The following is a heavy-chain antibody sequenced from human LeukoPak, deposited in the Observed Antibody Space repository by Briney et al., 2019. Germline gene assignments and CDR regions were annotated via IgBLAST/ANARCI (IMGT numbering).Heavy chain of an antibody. J-gene: IGHJ5*02. CDR2: IYYSGST. CDR3: AGGSVDILTGYKEGWFDP. D-gene: IGHD3-9*01. V-gene: IGHV4-59*01. Sequence: SETLSLTCTVSGGSISSYYWSWIRQPPGKGLEWIGYIYYSGSTNYNPSLKSRVTISVDTSKNQFSLKLSSVTAADTAVYYCAGGSVDILTGYKEGWFDPWGQGTLVTVSP. CDR1: GGSISSYY.